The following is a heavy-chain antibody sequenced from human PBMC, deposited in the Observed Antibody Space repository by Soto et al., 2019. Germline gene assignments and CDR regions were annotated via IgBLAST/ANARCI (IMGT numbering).Heavy chain of an antibody. CDR3: ARGIAPWLGVDYYYGMDV. J-gene: IGHJ6*02. D-gene: IGHD2-21*01. Sequence: AAVNVSCKGSGYTFTRYGISWGRQAPGQGREWMGCICPYSGSTNYSQKLQGTATMTTQTSTTTAYLDLRRPRPADTAVYYSARGIAPWLGVDYYYGMDVWGQGTTVTVSS. CDR1: GYTFTRYG. V-gene: IGHV1-18*01. CDR2: ICPYSGST.